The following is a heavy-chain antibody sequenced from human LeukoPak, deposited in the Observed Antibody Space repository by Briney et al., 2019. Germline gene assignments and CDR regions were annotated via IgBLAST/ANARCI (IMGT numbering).Heavy chain of an antibody. Sequence: SETLSLTCAVYGGSFSGYYWSWIRQPPGKGLEWIGEINHSGSTNYNPSLKSRVTISVDTSKNQFSLKLSSVTAADTAVYYCARGHRTNTIFGVVIMRPSYNWFDPWGQGTLVTVSS. J-gene: IGHJ5*02. V-gene: IGHV4-34*01. CDR2: INHSGST. CDR3: ARGHRTNTIFGVVIMRPSYNWFDP. D-gene: IGHD3-3*01. CDR1: GGSFSGYY.